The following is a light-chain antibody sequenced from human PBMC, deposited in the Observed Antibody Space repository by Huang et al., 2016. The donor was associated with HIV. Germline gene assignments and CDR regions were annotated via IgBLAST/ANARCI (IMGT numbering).Light chain of an antibody. CDR2: GAS. J-gene: IGKJ4*01. CDR3: QQYYNWPPLT. Sequence: EIVMTQSPATLSVSPGEGATLSCRASQSIKKNLAWYQQKPGQAPRRLIYGASTRATGIPARFSGSGSGTVFTLTITSLQSEDFAVYYFQQYYNWPPLTFGGGTKVEIK. CDR1: QSIKKN. V-gene: IGKV3-15*01.